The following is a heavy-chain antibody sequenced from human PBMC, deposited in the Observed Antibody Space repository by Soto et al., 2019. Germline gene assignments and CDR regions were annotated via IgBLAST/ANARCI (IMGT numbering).Heavy chain of an antibody. CDR1: GGTFSSYA. Sequence: ASVKVSCKASGGTFSSYAISWVRQAPGQGLEWMGGIIPIFGTANYAQKFQGRVTITADESTSTAYMELSSLRSEDTAVYYCARESRGSGWGQKHYGMDVWGQGTTVTVSS. CDR3: ARESRGSGWGQKHYGMDV. CDR2: IIPIFGTA. D-gene: IGHD6-19*01. V-gene: IGHV1-69*13. J-gene: IGHJ6*02.